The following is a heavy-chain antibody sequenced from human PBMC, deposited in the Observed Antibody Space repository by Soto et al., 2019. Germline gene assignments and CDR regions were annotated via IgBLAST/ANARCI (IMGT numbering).Heavy chain of an antibody. CDR3: LRDRGCPNIFGI. V-gene: IGHV3-74*01. Sequence: EAQLVESGGGLVQPGGSLRLSCAASGFNFGPFWMHWVRQAPGKGLVWVSHINSDGTTIVYADSVKGRFTISRDNAEDALYLQMNSPRVEDTAVYFCLRDRGCPNIFGIWGPETLISVSS. CDR2: INSDGTTI. J-gene: IGHJ3*02. D-gene: IGHD3-9*01. CDR1: GFNFGPFW.